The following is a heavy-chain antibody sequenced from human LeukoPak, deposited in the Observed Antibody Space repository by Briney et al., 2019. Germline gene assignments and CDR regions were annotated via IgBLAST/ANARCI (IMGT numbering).Heavy chain of an antibody. Sequence: SETLSLTCTVSGDSMHSYYWTWIRQSPEKGLEWIGRAYSGVNAYYSPSLQSRVTISVDKSNNQFSLALTSVTAADTALYYCAREKSGTLTRAYYYIDVWGKGITVTVSS. D-gene: IGHD1-26*01. CDR1: GDSMHSYY. V-gene: IGHV4-4*07. CDR3: AREKSGTLTRAYYYIDV. J-gene: IGHJ6*03. CDR2: AYSGVNA.